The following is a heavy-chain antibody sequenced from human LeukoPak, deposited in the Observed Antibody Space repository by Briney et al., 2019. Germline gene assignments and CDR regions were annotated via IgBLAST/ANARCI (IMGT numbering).Heavy chain of an antibody. J-gene: IGHJ3*02. D-gene: IGHD3-3*01. Sequence: SETLSLTCTVSGGSISSYYWSWIRQPPGKGLEWIGYIYYSGSTNYNPSLKSRVTISVDTSKNQFSLKLSSVTAADTAVYYCARDASIFGVGYHPGGSSAFDIWGQGTMVTVSS. CDR2: IYYSGST. CDR3: ARDASIFGVGYHPGGSSAFDI. V-gene: IGHV4-59*01. CDR1: GGSISSYY.